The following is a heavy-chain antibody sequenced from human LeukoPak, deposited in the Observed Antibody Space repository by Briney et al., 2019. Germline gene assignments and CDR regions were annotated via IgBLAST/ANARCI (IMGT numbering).Heavy chain of an antibody. CDR2: ISSSSSYI. CDR3: ARGRYCSGGSCHGAYDY. CDR1: GFTFSSYS. J-gene: IGHJ4*02. Sequence: GGSLRLSCAASGFTFSSYSMKWVRQAPGKGLEWVSSISSSSSYIYYADSVKGRFTISRDNAKNSLYLQMNSLRAEDTAVYYCARGRYCSGGSCHGAYDYWGQGTLVTVSS. D-gene: IGHD2-15*01. V-gene: IGHV3-21*01.